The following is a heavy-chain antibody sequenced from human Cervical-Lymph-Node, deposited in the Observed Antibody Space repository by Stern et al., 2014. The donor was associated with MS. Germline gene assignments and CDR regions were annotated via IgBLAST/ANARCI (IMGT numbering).Heavy chain of an antibody. CDR1: EYPFTGYY. CDR3: ARVFASTMNPVFVY. V-gene: IGHV1-2*06. D-gene: IGHD3-22*01. CDR2: INPNSGAT. J-gene: IGHJ4*02. Sequence: IQLVQSGAEVQKPGASVKVSCEASEYPFTGYYLHWIRQAPGQGLEWMGRINPNSGATNYAQRFQGRVTLTRATSINTTYIDPSRLTSDDTAVYFCARVFASTMNPVFVYWGQGTLVTVSS.